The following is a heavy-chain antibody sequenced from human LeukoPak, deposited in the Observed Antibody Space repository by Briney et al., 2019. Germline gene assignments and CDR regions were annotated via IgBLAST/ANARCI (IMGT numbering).Heavy chain of an antibody. V-gene: IGHV4-39*07. CDR3: ARDSARRIAGATGVDY. CDR2: NSGST. Sequence: PSETLSLTCTVSGGSINSNNYFWGWFRQPPGKGLEWIGSNSGSTYYNPSLKSRVTISVDTSKNQFSLKLSSVTAADTAVYYCARDSARRIAGATGVDYWGQGTLVTVSS. J-gene: IGHJ4*02. D-gene: IGHD1-26*01. CDR1: GGSINSNNYF.